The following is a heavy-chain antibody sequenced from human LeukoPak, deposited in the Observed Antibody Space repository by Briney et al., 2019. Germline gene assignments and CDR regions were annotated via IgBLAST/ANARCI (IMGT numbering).Heavy chain of an antibody. CDR3: AKDRLAGLGGDY. D-gene: IGHD3-9*01. CDR1: GFTFSTYG. V-gene: IGHV3-23*01. CDR2: ISGSGGST. Sequence: GGSLRLSCAASGFTFSTYGMNWVRQAPGKGLEWVSAISGSGGSTYYADSVKGRFTISRDNSKNAVYLQINSLRAEDTAVYYCAKDRLAGLGGDYWGQGTLVTVSS. J-gene: IGHJ4*02.